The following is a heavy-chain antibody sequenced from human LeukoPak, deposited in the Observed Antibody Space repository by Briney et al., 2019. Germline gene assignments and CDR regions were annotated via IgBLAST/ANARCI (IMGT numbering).Heavy chain of an antibody. V-gene: IGHV4-61*02. CDR2: IYTSGST. J-gene: IGHJ3*02. CDR3: ACTMVRGVMASLARDDDAFDI. CDR1: GGSISSGSYY. D-gene: IGHD3-10*01. Sequence: SETLSLTCTVSGGSISSGSYYWSWIRQPAGKGLEWIGRIYTSGSTNYNPSLKSRVTISVDTSKNQFSLKLSSVTAADTAVYYCACTMVRGVMASLARDDDAFDIWGQGTMVTVSS.